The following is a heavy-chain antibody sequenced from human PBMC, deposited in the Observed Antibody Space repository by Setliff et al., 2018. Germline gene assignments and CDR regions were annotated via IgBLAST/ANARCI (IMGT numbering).Heavy chain of an antibody. D-gene: IGHD3-10*01. CDR3: ARDRGGTNPWFDF. CDR2: IYNIGET. CDR1: GLTVSNDF. Sequence: GGSLRLSCVVSGLTVSNDFMGWVRQAPGKGLEWVSVIYNIGETRYADSVKGRFTISRDKSKNTLYLHLSSLRAEDTATYYCARDRGGTNPWFDFWGQGTLVTVSS. V-gene: IGHV3-53*01. J-gene: IGHJ5*01.